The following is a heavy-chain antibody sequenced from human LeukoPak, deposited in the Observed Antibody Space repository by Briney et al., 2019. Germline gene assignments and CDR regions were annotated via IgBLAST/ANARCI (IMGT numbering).Heavy chain of an antibody. CDR1: GFTVSSNY. D-gene: IGHD3-22*01. V-gene: IGHV3-66*02. CDR3: ASNQYYYDSSGDYPRGI. J-gene: IGHJ3*02. Sequence: PGGSLRLSCAASGFTVSSNYMIWVRQAPGKGLEGVLVIYSGGSTYYADSEKGGFTISRDNSKNTLYLQMNTLRAEDTAVYYCASNQYYYDSSGDYPRGIWGQGTMVTVSS. CDR2: IYSGGST.